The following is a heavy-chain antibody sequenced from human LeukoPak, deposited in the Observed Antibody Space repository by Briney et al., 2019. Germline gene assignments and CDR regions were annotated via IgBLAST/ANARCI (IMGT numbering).Heavy chain of an antibody. CDR1: GFTFSTYS. CDR3: ARDTGSSSWYHFDQ. V-gene: IGHV3-7*01. CDR2: IHPEGNEK. D-gene: IGHD6-13*01. Sequence: GGSLRLSCAASGFTFSTYSMSWVRQAPGRGLEWVANIHPEGNEKYHVESVKGRFTISRDNTKNLLFLQMNGPRVEDTAVYYCARDTGSSSWYHFDQWGQGTLVTVSS. J-gene: IGHJ4*02.